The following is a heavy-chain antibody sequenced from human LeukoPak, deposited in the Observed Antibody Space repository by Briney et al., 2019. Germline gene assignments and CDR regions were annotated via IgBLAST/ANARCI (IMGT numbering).Heavy chain of an antibody. J-gene: IGHJ4*02. Sequence: ASVKVSCKTSGYTFTGYYMHWVRQAPGQGLEWMGWIIPNKGGTNYAQKFQGRVTMTRDTSISTAFMELSRLRSDDTAIYYCARANQNYFDYWGQGTLVTVSS. CDR2: IIPNKGGT. D-gene: IGHD1-14*01. V-gene: IGHV1-2*02. CDR1: GYTFTGYY. CDR3: ARANQNYFDY.